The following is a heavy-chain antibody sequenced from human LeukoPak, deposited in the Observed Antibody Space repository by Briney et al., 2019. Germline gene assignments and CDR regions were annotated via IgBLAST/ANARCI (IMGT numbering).Heavy chain of an antibody. CDR1: GGSFSGYY. V-gene: IGHV4-34*01. CDR3: ARGRSFGGVIIDY. D-gene: IGHD3-16*01. Sequence: SETLSLTCAVYGGSFSGYYWSWIRQPPGKGLEWIGEINHSGSTNYNPSLKSRVTISVDTSKNQFSLKLGSVTAADTAVYYCARGRSFGGVIIDYWGQGTLVTVSS. CDR2: INHSGST. J-gene: IGHJ4*02.